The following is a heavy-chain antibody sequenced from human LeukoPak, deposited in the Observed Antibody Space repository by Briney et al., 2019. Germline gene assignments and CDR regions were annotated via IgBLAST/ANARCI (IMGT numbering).Heavy chain of an antibody. CDR1: GGSFSGYY. CDR3: ARGGIVVVPAVPRYNWFDP. V-gene: IGHV4-34*01. CDR2: INHSGST. Sequence: SETLSLTCAVYGGSFSGYYWSWIRQPPGKGLEWIGEINHSGSTNYNPSLKSRVTISVDTSKNQFSLKLSSVSAADTAVYYCARGGIVVVPAVPRYNWFDPWGQGTLVTVSS. D-gene: IGHD2-2*01. J-gene: IGHJ5*02.